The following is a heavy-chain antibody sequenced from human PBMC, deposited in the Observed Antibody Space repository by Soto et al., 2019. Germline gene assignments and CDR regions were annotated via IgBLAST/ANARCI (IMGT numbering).Heavy chain of an antibody. CDR1: GGSFSGYY. CDR3: ARGYSIAAAGTGYYGMDV. Sequence: SETLSLTCAVYGGSFSGYYWSWIRQPPGKGLEWIGEINHSGSTNYNPSLKSRVTISVDTSKNQFSLKLSSVTAADTAVYYCARGYSIAAAGTGYYGMDVWGQGTTVTVSS. D-gene: IGHD6-13*01. CDR2: INHSGST. V-gene: IGHV4-34*01. J-gene: IGHJ6*02.